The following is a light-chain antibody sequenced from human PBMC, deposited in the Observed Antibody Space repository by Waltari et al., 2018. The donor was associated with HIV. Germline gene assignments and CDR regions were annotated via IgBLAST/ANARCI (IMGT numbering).Light chain of an antibody. CDR2: KAE. J-gene: IGLJ2*01. Sequence: QSALTQPPSASGTPGQRVTISCSGSSSNSGNNFVYWYQQILRTTPPLLIYKAEPRRSAVPDRLSGAKSGTSAALTISGLRSEDEADYYCAAWDDSLSGHVAFGGGTRVTVL. V-gene: IGLV1-47*01. CDR3: AAWDDSLSGHVA. CDR1: SSNSGNNF.